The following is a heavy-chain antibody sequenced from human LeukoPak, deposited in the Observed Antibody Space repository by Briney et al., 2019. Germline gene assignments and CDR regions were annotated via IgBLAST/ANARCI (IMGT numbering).Heavy chain of an antibody. CDR3: AKGQYSGSSRWFDP. CDR2: ISGSGDGT. J-gene: IGHJ5*02. V-gene: IGHV3-23*01. CDR1: GFTFSSYG. Sequence: GGSLRLSCAASGFTFSSYGMTWVRQAPGKGLEWVSSISGSGDGTYYADSVKGRFTVSRDNSKNTLYLEMSSLRAEDTAVYYCAKGQYSGSSRWFDPWGRGTLVTVSS. D-gene: IGHD6-6*01.